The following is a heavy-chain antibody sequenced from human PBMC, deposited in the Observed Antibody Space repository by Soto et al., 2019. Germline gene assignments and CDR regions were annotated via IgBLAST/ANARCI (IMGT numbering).Heavy chain of an antibody. CDR3: ARNTTEYGMDV. D-gene: IGHD1-1*01. Sequence: QLQLQESGPGLVNPSETLSLTCTVSGGSVSISSSTYYWGWIRQPPEKGLEWIGSIPYNGHTYYTPSLKSRVTISVDTLKNQFSLKLNSVTAAHTAMYYWARNTTEYGMDVWGQGTTVTVSS. CDR1: GGSVSISSSTYY. J-gene: IGHJ6*02. CDR2: IPYNGHT. V-gene: IGHV4-39*01.